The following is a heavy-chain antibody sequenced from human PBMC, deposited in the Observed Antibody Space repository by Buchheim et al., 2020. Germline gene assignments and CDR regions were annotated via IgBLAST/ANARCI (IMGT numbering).Heavy chain of an antibody. V-gene: IGHV3-48*03. CDR2: IYFGGRII. CDR1: GFTFSSYE. D-gene: IGHD3-10*01. J-gene: IGHJ3*02. CDR3: ARGFGRSGRFYSFDM. Sequence: EVQLVESGGGLEQPGGSLRLSCATFGFTFSSYEMNWVRQAPGKGLEWVSYIYFGGRIINYADSVKGRFTISRDKAKNSVHLQMNSLRAEDTAVYYCARGFGRSGRFYSFDMWGPGT.